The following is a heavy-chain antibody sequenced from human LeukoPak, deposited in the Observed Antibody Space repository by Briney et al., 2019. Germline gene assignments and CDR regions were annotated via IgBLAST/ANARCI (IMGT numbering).Heavy chain of an antibody. CDR1: GLTFNNYA. CDR2: ISGSGMTT. Sequence: GGSLRLSCAASGLTFNNYAMSWVRQAPGKGLVWVSAISGSGMTTYYADSVKGRFTISRDNSKNTLYLQMNSLRAEDTAVYYCAKRDSSGYSHYFDYWGQGTLVTVSS. J-gene: IGHJ4*02. V-gene: IGHV3-23*01. CDR3: AKRDSSGYSHYFDY. D-gene: IGHD3-22*01.